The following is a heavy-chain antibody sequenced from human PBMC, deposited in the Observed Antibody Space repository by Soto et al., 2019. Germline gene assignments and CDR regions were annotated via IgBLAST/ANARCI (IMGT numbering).Heavy chain of an antibody. Sequence: SETLSLTCSVSGGSVSSHYWSWVRQPAGKGLEWIGRIYISGNTKYNPSFKSRVTMSVDTSKNQVSLRLSSVTAADTAVYYCARELKPYNSGWYFTLSWTQGTQVTVSS. CDR3: ARELKPYNSGWYFTLS. CDR1: GGSVSSHY. D-gene: IGHD6-19*01. J-gene: IGHJ5*02. V-gene: IGHV4-4*07. CDR2: IYISGNT.